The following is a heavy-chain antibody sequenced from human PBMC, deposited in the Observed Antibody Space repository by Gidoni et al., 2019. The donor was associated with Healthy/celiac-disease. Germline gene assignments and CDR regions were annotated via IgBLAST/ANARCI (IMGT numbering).Heavy chain of an antibody. D-gene: IGHD4-17*01. V-gene: IGHV3-7*01. CDR1: GFTFSSYW. CDR2: IKQDGSEK. J-gene: IGHJ5*02. Sequence: EVQLVESGGGLVQPGGSLRLSCAASGFTFSSYWMSWVRQAPGTGLEWVANIKQDGSEKYYVDSVKGRFTISRDNAKNSLYLQMNSLRAEDTAVYYCARDPYGDYSWFDPWGQGTLVTVSS. CDR3: ARDPYGDYSWFDP.